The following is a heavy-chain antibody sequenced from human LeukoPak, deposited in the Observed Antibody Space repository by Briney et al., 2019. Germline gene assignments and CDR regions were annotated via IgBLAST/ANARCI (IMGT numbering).Heavy chain of an antibody. CDR2: LSDTGDKT. CDR3: AKMTDSTPYSSGTFDS. Sequence: GALRPPLSALGIPLRHHAQGWVRPAPGKGVGWGSALSDTGDKTYYADSVKGRFTISRDNSRNTLYLQMSRLRAEDTALFYCAKMTDSTPYSSGTFDSWGQGTLVTVSS. J-gene: IGHJ4*02. V-gene: IGHV3-23*01. CDR1: GIPLRHHA. D-gene: IGHD3-10*01.